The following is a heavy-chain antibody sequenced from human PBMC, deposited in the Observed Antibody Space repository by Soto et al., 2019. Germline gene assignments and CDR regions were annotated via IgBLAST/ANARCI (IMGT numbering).Heavy chain of an antibody. V-gene: IGHV1-69*12. J-gene: IGHJ6*02. CDR2: IIPLFGTA. CDR3: ASHSGSSPEGRYHYGMDV. D-gene: IGHD1-26*01. Sequence: QVQLVQSGAEVKKRGSSVKVSCKASGGTFSSYAISWVRQAPGQGLEWMGGIIPLFGTADYAQKFQGRVAIIADESTSTAYMELSSLRSEDTAVYYCASHSGSSPEGRYHYGMDVWGQGTTVTVSS. CDR1: GGTFSSYA.